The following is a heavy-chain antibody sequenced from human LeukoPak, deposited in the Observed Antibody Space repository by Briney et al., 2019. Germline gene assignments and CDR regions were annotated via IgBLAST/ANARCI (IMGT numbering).Heavy chain of an antibody. D-gene: IGHD1-14*01. CDR2: ISGSGDST. V-gene: IGHV3-23*01. Sequence: GGSLRLSCTASGFIFDTHTLTWVRQAPGKGLEWVASISGSGDSTNYGDSVKGRFTISRDNLKRTVHLEMSNLRADDTAMYYCVRRAAVRGMDFWGLGTTVIVSS. CDR3: VRRAAVRGMDF. CDR1: GFIFDTHT. J-gene: IGHJ6*02.